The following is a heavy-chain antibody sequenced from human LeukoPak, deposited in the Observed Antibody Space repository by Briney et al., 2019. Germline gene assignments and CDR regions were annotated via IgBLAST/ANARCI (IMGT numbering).Heavy chain of an antibody. D-gene: IGHD6-13*01. V-gene: IGHV3-23*01. CDR2: ISNSAGAT. Sequence: PGGSLRLSCAASGFSFSTYAMTWVRQPPGKGLEWVSSISNSAGATNYADSVKGRFTVSRDTSKNTLYLEMNSLRAEDTAVYYCAKGGPYSSSLQYWFDPWGQGTLVTVSS. CDR1: GFSFSTYA. J-gene: IGHJ5*02. CDR3: AKGGPYSSSLQYWFDP.